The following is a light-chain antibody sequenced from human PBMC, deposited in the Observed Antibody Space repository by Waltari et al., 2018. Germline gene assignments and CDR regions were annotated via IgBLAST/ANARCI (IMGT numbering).Light chain of an antibody. CDR2: GAS. Sequence: EIVLTQSPGTLSLSPGERATLSCRASQSVSSSYLAWYQQKPGQAPRLLIYGASSRATGIADRFSGSGSGTDFTLTISRLEPEDFAVYYCQPYGSSPLTIGGGTKLEIK. CDR1: QSVSSSY. J-gene: IGKJ4*01. CDR3: QPYGSSPLT. V-gene: IGKV3-20*01.